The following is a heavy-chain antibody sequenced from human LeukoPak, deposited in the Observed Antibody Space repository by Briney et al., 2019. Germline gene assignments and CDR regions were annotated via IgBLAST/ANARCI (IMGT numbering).Heavy chain of an antibody. D-gene: IGHD3-3*01. CDR1: GGSISSSSYY. J-gene: IGHJ4*02. CDR2: IYYSGST. Sequence: SETLSLTCTVSGGSISSSSYYWGWIRQPPGKGLEWIGSIYYSGSTYYNPSLKSRVTISVDTSKNQFSLKLSSVTAADTAVYYCARVPDYDFWSGDLPRHPLDYWGQGTLVTVSS. V-gene: IGHV4-39*07. CDR3: ARVPDYDFWSGDLPRHPLDY.